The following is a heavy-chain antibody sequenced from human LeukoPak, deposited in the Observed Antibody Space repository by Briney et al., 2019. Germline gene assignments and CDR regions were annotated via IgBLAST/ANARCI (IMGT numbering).Heavy chain of an antibody. CDR3: AKVADSGSYPYYFDY. CDR1: GFTFSSYS. Sequence: GGSLRLSCAASGFTFSSYSMNWVRQAPGKGLEWVSAISGSGGSTYYADSVKGRFTISRDNSKNTLYLQMNSLRAEDTAVYYCAKVADSGSYPYYFDYWGQGTLVTVSS. D-gene: IGHD1-26*01. J-gene: IGHJ4*02. V-gene: IGHV3-23*01. CDR2: ISGSGGST.